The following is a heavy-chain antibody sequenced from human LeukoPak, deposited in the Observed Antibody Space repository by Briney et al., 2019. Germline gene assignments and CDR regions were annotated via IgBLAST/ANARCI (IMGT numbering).Heavy chain of an antibody. D-gene: IGHD3-10*01. V-gene: IGHV1-18*04. Sequence: GASVKVSCKASGYTFTSYYMHWVRQAPGQGLEWMGWISPYNGNTNYAQKLQGRVTMTTDTSTSTAYMELRSLRSDDTAVYYCARDADLEIWFGESHDYWGQGTLVTVSS. CDR2: ISPYNGNT. J-gene: IGHJ4*02. CDR1: GYTFTSYY. CDR3: ARDADLEIWFGESHDY.